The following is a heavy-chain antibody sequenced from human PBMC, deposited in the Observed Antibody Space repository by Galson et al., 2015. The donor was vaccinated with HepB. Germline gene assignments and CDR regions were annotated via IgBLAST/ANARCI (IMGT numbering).Heavy chain of an antibody. V-gene: IGHV1-69*13. CDR2: IIPIFGTS. CDR3: ASGSDDSSISWFDP. CDR1: GATFSSYA. Sequence: SVKVSCKASGATFSSYAISWVRQAPGQGLEWMGGIIPIFGTSNYAQKFQGRVTITADESTSTAYMELSSLRSEDTAVYYCASGSDDSSISWFDPWGQGTLVTVSS. D-gene: IGHD3-22*01. J-gene: IGHJ5*02.